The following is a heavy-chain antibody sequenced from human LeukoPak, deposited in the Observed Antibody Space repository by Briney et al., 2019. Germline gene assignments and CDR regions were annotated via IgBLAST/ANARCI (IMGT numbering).Heavy chain of an antibody. Sequence: PSETLSLTCTVSRDSTNSYHWSWIRQPAGKGLEWIGRIHLSGSTNYNPSLRSRVAISMDNSKNQFSLTLKSVTAADTAVYYCARDDSSRDDSGGYHYWGQGTLVTVSS. CDR3: ARDDSSRDDSGGYHY. CDR1: RDSTNSYH. CDR2: IHLSGST. J-gene: IGHJ4*02. D-gene: IGHD3-22*01. V-gene: IGHV4-4*07.